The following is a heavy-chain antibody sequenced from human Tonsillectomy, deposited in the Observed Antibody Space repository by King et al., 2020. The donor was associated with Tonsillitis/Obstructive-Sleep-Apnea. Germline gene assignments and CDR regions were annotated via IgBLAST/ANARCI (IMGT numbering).Heavy chain of an antibody. CDR3: ARQTYGDQRGFDY. CDR1: GYSFTSYW. Sequence: EVQLVESGAEVKKPGESLKISCKGSGYSFTSYWIGWVRQMPGKGLEWMAIIYPGYSDTRYSPSFQGQGTISAHKSISTAYLQWSSLKASDTAMYYCARQTYGDQRGFDYWGQGTLVTVSS. D-gene: IGHD4-17*01. CDR2: IYPGYSDT. J-gene: IGHJ4*02. V-gene: IGHV5-51*01.